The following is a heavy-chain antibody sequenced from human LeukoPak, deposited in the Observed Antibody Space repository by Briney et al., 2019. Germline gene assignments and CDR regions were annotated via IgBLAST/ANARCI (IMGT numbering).Heavy chain of an antibody. D-gene: IGHD3-22*01. V-gene: IGHV4-4*07. CDR1: GGSISSYY. Sequence: SETLSLTCTVSGGSISSYYWSWIRQPAGKGLEWIGRIYTSGSTNYNPSLESRVTMSVDTSKNQFSLKLSSVTAADTAVYYCARDPYYYDSSGYYFGDAFDIWGQGTMVTVSS. CDR2: IYTSGST. CDR3: ARDPYYYDSSGYYFGDAFDI. J-gene: IGHJ3*02.